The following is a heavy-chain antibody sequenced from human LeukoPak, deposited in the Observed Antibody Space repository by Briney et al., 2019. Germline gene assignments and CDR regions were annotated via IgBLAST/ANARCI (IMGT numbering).Heavy chain of an antibody. CDR2: IYYSGSA. CDR1: GGPISSYY. V-gene: IGHV4-59*01. Sequence: LETLSLTCTVSGGPISSYYWSWIRQPPGKGLEWIGYIYYSGSANYNPSLKSRVTISVDTSKNQFSLKLSSVTAADTAVYYCARFVTAVARYVGWFDPWGQGTLVTVSS. CDR3: ARFVTAVARYVGWFDP. J-gene: IGHJ5*02. D-gene: IGHD4-23*01.